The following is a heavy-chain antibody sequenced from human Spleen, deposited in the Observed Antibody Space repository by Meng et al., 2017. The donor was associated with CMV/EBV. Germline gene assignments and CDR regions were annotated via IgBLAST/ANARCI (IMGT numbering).Heavy chain of an antibody. CDR2: ISAYNGKP. D-gene: IGHD4-23*01. Sequence: QLQLVQSVPEVKKTGASVKVSCKASGYLFISYAIHWVRQAPGQGLEWMGWISAYNGKPDYAQKFQGRVTMTTDTSTSTAHMELRNLRSDDTAVYYCARDWLPAVVTPYLGFDYWGQGTLVTVSS. J-gene: IGHJ4*02. CDR1: GYLFISYA. CDR3: ARDWLPAVVTPYLGFDY. V-gene: IGHV1-18*01.